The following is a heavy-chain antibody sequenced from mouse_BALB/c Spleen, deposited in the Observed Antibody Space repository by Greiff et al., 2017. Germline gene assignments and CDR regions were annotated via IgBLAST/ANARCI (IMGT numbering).Heavy chain of an antibody. J-gene: IGHJ2*01. Sequence: EVMLVESGPSLVKPSQTLSLTCSVTGDSITSGYWNWIRKFPGNKLEYMGYISYSGSTYYNPSLKSRISITRDTSKNQYYLQLNSVTTEDTATYYCARYDYDDPYYFDYWGQGTTLTVSS. CDR2: ISYSGST. V-gene: IGHV3-8*02. CDR1: GDSITSGY. D-gene: IGHD2-4*01. CDR3: ARYDYDDPYYFDY.